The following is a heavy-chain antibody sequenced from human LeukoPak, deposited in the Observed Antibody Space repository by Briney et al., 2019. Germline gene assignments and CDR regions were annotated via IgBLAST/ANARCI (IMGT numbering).Heavy chain of an antibody. D-gene: IGHD6-13*01. CDR2: IYYSGST. Sequence: SETLSLTCTVSGGSISSYYWSWIGQPPGKGLEWIGYIYYSGSTNYNPSLKSRVTISVDTSKNQFSLKLSSVTAADTAVYYCARESPNSSSWFYYYYMDVWGKGTTVTVSS. CDR1: GGSISSYY. CDR3: ARESPNSSSWFYYYYMDV. J-gene: IGHJ6*03. V-gene: IGHV4-59*01.